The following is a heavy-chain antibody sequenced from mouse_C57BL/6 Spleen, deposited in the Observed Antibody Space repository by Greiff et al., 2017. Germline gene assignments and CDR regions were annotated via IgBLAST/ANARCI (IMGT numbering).Heavy chain of an antibody. J-gene: IGHJ3*01. CDR1: GYTFTDYY. Sequence: VQLQQSGPELVKPGASVKISCKASGYTFTDYYMNWVKQSHGKSLEWIGDINPNNGGTRYNQKFKGKATLTVDKSSSTAYMELRSLTSEDSAVXYCARSHYCGSSQFAYWGQGTLVTVSA. CDR2: INPNNGGT. V-gene: IGHV1-26*01. CDR3: ARSHYCGSSQFAY. D-gene: IGHD1-1*01.